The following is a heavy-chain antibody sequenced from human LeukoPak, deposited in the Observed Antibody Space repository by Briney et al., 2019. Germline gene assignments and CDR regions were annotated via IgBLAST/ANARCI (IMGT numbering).Heavy chain of an antibody. V-gene: IGHV1-46*01. CDR2: INPSGGST. CDR1: GYTFTSYY. Sequence: ASVKVSCKASGYTFTSYYMHWVRQAPGQGLEWMGIINPSGGSTSYAQKFQGRVTMTRDTSTSTVYMELSSLRSEGTAVYYCAREERGGSLFYRIDPWGQGTLVTVSS. D-gene: IGHD2-15*01. CDR3: AREERGGSLFYRIDP. J-gene: IGHJ5*02.